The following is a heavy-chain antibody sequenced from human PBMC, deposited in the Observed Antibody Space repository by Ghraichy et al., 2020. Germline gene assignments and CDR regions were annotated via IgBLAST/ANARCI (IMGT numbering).Heavy chain of an antibody. J-gene: IGHJ5*02. Sequence: SETLSLTCTVSGGSISSGDYYWSWIRQHPGKGLEWIGYIFYSGTTYYNPSLKSRLTISVDTSKNQFSLKLSSVTAADTAVYYCARVIRVVLVPALGGWFDPWGQGTLVTVSS. CDR3: ARVIRVVLVPALGGWFDP. D-gene: IGHD2-2*01. CDR2: IFYSGTT. CDR1: GGSISSGDYY. V-gene: IGHV4-31*03.